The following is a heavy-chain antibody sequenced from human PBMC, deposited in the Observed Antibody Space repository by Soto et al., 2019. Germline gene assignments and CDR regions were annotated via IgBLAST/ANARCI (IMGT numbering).Heavy chain of an antibody. D-gene: IGHD4-17*01. J-gene: IGHJ4*02. CDR2: IYYSWSP. Sequence: PSETLSLTCTVSGDSISSGGYYWSWIRQHPGKGLEWIGYIYYSWSPYYNPSLKSRVTISVDTSKNQFSLKLSSVTAVDTAVYYCACFSGVTTFDYWGQGTLVTVSS. V-gene: IGHV4-31*03. CDR3: ACFSGVTTFDY. CDR1: GDSISSGGYY.